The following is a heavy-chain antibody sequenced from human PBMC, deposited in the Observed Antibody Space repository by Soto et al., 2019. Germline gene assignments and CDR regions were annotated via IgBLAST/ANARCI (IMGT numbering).Heavy chain of an antibody. Sequence: QMQLQQWGAGLLKPSETLSLTCAVYGGSFSGYYWSWIRQPPGKGVEWIGEINPSGSTNYTPSLKSRVTVSGDTPKNQFSLKLTSVTAADTAVYYCARGRDGGAANWGQGTLVTVSS. J-gene: IGHJ4*02. D-gene: IGHD4-17*01. CDR2: INPSGST. CDR3: ARGRDGGAAN. V-gene: IGHV4-34*01. CDR1: GGSFSGYY.